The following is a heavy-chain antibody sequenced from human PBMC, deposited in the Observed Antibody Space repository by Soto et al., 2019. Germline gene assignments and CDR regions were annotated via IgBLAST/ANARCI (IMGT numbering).Heavy chain of an antibody. CDR2: ISGGGVSI. D-gene: IGHD2-15*01. CDR3: VRYCSSTLCNGVATRTFDY. J-gene: IGHJ4*02. CDR1: GFTFSSYS. Sequence: GGSLRLSCAASGFTFSSYSMTWVRQAPGKGLEWVSAISGGGVSIYYADSVKGRFTISRDNSKNTLYLLMNSLRDEDTALYYCVRYCSSTLCNGVATRTFDYWGQGALVTVSS. V-gene: IGHV3-23*01.